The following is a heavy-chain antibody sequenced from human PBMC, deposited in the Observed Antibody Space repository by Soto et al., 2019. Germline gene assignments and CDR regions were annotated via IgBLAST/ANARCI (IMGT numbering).Heavy chain of an antibody. Sequence: PGESLKISCKASGYRYTTYWIGWVRQRPGKGLEWMGLIRPGDSDARYSPSFQGPVTISVDKSINTAYLQWSGLKASDTATYYCARLKATNETFYGLDVWGQGTAVTVS. J-gene: IGHJ6*02. V-gene: IGHV5-51*01. CDR1: GYRYTTYW. CDR3: ARLKATNETFYGLDV. CDR2: IRPGDSDA.